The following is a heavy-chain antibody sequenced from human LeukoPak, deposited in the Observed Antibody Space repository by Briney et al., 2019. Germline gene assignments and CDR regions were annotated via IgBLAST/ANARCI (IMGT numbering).Heavy chain of an antibody. Sequence: SVKVSCKASGGTFSSYTISWVRQAPGQGLEWMGRIIPILGIANYAQKFQGRVTITADKSTSTAYMELSSLRSEDTAVYYCASPPGNGYNKGYYSDYWGQGTLVTVSS. CDR3: ASPPGNGYNKGYYSDY. V-gene: IGHV1-69*02. CDR1: GGTFSSYT. J-gene: IGHJ4*02. CDR2: IIPILGIA. D-gene: IGHD5-24*01.